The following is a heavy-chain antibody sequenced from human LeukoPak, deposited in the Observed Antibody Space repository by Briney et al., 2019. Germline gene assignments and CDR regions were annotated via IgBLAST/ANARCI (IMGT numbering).Heavy chain of an antibody. J-gene: IGHJ4*02. D-gene: IGHD3-22*01. Sequence: GGSLRLSCAASGFTFDDYAMHWVRQAPGKGLEWVSGISWNSGSIGYADSVKGRFTISRDNAKNSLYLQMNSLGAEDTALYYCAATKETNYYDSSGYYSPFDYWGQGTLVTVSS. V-gene: IGHV3-9*01. CDR1: GFTFDDYA. CDR3: AATKETNYYDSSGYYSPFDY. CDR2: ISWNSGSI.